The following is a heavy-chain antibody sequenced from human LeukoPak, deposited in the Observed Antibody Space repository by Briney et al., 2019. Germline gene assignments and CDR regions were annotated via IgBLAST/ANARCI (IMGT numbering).Heavy chain of an antibody. D-gene: IGHD6-13*01. CDR1: GFTFSSYG. CDR3: ARAAAAGTFDY. CDR2: IWYDGSNK. J-gene: IGHJ4*02. V-gene: IGHV3-33*01. Sequence: GRSLRLSCAASGFTFSSYGMHWVRQAPGKGLEWVAVIWYDGSNKYYADSVKGRFTISRDNSKNTLYLQMNSLRAEDTAVYYCARAAAAGTFDYWGQGTLVTVSS.